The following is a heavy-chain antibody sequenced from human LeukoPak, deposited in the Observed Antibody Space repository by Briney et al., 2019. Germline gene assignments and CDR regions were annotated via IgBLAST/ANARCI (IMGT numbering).Heavy chain of an antibody. CDR2: MNPNSGNT. D-gene: IGHD3-22*01. CDR3: ARHKYYYDSSGYYFGY. V-gene: IGHV1-8*01. J-gene: IGHJ4*02. CDR1: GYTFTSYD. Sequence: ASVKVSCKASGYTFTSYDINWVRQATGQGLEWMGWMNPNSGNTGYAQKFRGRVTMTRNTSISTAYMELSSLRSEDTAVYYCARHKYYYDSSGYYFGYWGQGTLVTVSS.